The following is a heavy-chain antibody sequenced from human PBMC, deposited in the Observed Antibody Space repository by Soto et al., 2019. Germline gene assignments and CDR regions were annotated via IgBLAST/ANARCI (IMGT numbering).Heavy chain of an antibody. V-gene: IGHV4-59*01. CDR2: IYYSGST. CDR3: ARVRREYDNSGPVDY. D-gene: IGHD3-22*01. J-gene: IGHJ4*02. CDR1: GGSISSYY. Sequence: SDTLSLTCTVSGGSISSYYWSWIRQPPGKGLEWIGYIYYSGSTNYNPSLKSRVTISVDTSKNQFSLKLSSVTAADTAVYYCARVRREYDNSGPVDYWGQGTLVTVSS.